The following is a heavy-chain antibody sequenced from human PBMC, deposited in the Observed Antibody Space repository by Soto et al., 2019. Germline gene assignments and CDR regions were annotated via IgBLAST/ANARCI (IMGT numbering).Heavy chain of an antibody. Sequence: GGSLRLSCVASGFTFSDYYMSWIRQAPGKGLEWVSYISGSGSTIYYADSVKGRFTISRDNAKNSLYLQMNSLRAEDTAVYYCARFRWLVRDYFDYWGQGTLVTVSS. CDR3: ARFRWLVRDYFDY. V-gene: IGHV3-11*01. CDR2: ISGSGSTI. J-gene: IGHJ4*02. CDR1: GFTFSDYY. D-gene: IGHD6-19*01.